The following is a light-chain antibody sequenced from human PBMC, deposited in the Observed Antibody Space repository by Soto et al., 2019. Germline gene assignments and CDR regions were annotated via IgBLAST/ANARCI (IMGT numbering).Light chain of an antibody. CDR3: QQSYSSPWT. CDR1: QRISTY. J-gene: IGKJ1*01. Sequence: DIQMTQSPSSLSASVGDRVTLTCRASQRISTYLNWYQQKPGKAPKLLIYGASTLQSGVPSRFSGRGYGTDFTLTISSLQPEDFATYHCQQSYSSPWTFGQGTKVEIK. V-gene: IGKV1-39*01. CDR2: GAS.